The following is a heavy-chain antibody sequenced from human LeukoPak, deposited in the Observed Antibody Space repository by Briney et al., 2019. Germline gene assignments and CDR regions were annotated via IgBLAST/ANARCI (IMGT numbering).Heavy chain of an antibody. CDR3: AREPGIAAVDY. V-gene: IGHV4-59*01. CDR2: IYYSGST. CDR1: GGSISSYY. D-gene: IGHD6-13*01. J-gene: IGHJ4*02. Sequence: PSETLSLTCTVSGGSISSYYWSWIRQPQGKGLEWIGYIYYSGSTNYNPSLKSRVTISVDTSKNQFSLKLSSVTAADTAVYYCAREPGIAAVDYWGQGTLVTVSS.